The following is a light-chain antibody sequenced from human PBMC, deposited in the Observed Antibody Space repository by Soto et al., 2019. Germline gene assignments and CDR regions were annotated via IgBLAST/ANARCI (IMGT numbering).Light chain of an antibody. V-gene: IGKV1-5*03. CDR1: QNINTW. J-gene: IGKJ2*01. CDR3: QQYSNSLYT. Sequence: DIQMTQSPSTLSASVGDRVTITCRASQNINTWLAWYQQKPGKVPKLLMYKASTLESGVPSRFSGSGSGTEFTLTISSLQPDDFATYYCQQYSNSLYTFGPGTNLEIK. CDR2: KAS.